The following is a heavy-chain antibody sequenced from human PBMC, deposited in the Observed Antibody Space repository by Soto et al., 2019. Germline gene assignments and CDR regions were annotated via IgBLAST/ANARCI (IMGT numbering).Heavy chain of an antibody. V-gene: IGHV3-72*01. D-gene: IGHD3-22*01. CDR2: TRNKANRYTT. CDR3: IRLLDYYDSGGYSVYALDI. Sequence: EVQLVESGGGLVQPGGSLRLSCAASGFTFSDHYVDWVRQAPGKGLEWVGRTRNKANRYTTDYAASVKVRFTISRDDSKNTLYLQMNSLKSDDTGVYYCIRLLDYYDSGGYSVYALDIWGQGTLVTVSS. CDR1: GFTFSDHY. J-gene: IGHJ3*02.